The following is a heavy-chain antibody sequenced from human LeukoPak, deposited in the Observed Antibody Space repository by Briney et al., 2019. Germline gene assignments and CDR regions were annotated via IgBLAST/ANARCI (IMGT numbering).Heavy chain of an antibody. V-gene: IGHV3-48*03. CDR2: ISSSSSTI. CDR1: GFIFSNFE. Sequence: QPGGSLRLSCAASGFIFSNFEMNWVRQAPGKGLEWVSYISSSSSTIYYADSVKGRFTISRDNAKSSLYLQMNSLRDEDTAVYYCARVLGITIFQEVDYWGQGTLVTVSS. CDR3: ARVLGITIFQEVDY. D-gene: IGHD3-9*01. J-gene: IGHJ4*02.